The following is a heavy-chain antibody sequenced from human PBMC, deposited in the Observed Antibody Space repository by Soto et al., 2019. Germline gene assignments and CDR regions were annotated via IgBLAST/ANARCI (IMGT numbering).Heavy chain of an antibody. CDR2: IYSGGGT. Sequence: PGGSLRLSCAASGLTVSTAYITWVRQAPGKGLEWVSIIYSGGGTYYADFVKGRFTVSRDDSRNSLSLQMNSLRDEDTAVYYCARLMIVTGGEAFDIWGQGTMVTVSS. CDR1: GLTVSTAY. V-gene: IGHV3-53*01. CDR3: ARLMIVTGGEAFDI. J-gene: IGHJ3*02. D-gene: IGHD3-22*01.